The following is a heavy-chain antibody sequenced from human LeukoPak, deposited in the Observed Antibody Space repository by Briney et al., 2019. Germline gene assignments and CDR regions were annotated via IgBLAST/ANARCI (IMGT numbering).Heavy chain of an antibody. CDR2: ISYDGSNK. CDR1: GFTFSSYA. Sequence: GSLRLSCAASGFTFSSYAMHWVRQAPGKGLEWVAVISYDGSNKYYADSVKGRFTISRDNFKNTVYLQMNTLTVDDTALYYCASRSGHWDFWGPGTLVTVSS. D-gene: IGHD2-15*01. CDR3: ASRSGHWDF. J-gene: IGHJ4*02. V-gene: IGHV3-30-3*01.